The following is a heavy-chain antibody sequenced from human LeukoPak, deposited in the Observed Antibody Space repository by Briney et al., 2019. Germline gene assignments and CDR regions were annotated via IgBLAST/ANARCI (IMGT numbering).Heavy chain of an antibody. CDR1: GFTFSNAW. V-gene: IGHV3-11*04. J-gene: IGHJ4*02. CDR3: ARGSSSWWGGYFDY. CDR2: ISSSGSI. Sequence: GGSLRLSCAASGFTFSNAWMSWIRQAPGKGLEWVSYISSSGSIYYADSVKGRFTISRDNAKNSLYLQMNSLRAEDTAVYYCARGSSSWWGGYFDYWGQGTLVTVSS. D-gene: IGHD6-13*01.